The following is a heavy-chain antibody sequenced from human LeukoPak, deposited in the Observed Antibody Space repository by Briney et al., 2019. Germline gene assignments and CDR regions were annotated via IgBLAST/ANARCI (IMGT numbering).Heavy chain of an antibody. CDR1: GFTFSSYA. CDR3: AKGSLGSWYYFDY. J-gene: IGHJ4*02. Sequence: PGGSLRLSCAASGFTFSSYAMSWVRQAPGKGLEWVPAISGSGGSTYYSDSVKGRFTIFRDNSKNTLYLQMNSLRDEDTAVYYCAKGSLGSWYYFDYWGQGTLVTVSS. D-gene: IGHD6-13*01. CDR2: ISGSGGST. V-gene: IGHV3-23*01.